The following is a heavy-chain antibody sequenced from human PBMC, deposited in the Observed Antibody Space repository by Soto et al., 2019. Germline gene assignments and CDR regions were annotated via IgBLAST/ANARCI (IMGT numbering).Heavy chain of an antibody. CDR2: IDPADSET. D-gene: IGHD6-19*01. J-gene: IGHJ5*02. CDR1: GYSFTSYW. Sequence: GESLKISCKASGYSFTSYWIGWVRQMPGKGLEWMGIIDPADSETRYSPSFQGQVTISADKSIRTAYLQWSGLEASDTAMYYCVRGLSSGWYNWFAPWGQGTLVTVSS. V-gene: IGHV5-51*01. CDR3: VRGLSSGWYNWFAP.